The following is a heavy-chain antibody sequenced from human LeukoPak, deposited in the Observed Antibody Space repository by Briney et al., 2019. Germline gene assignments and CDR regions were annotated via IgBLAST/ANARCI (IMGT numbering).Heavy chain of an antibody. CDR2: IYYSGST. V-gene: IGHV4-59*01. CDR3: ARAYCSSGVCYTLPSD. CDR1: GGSISNYY. J-gene: IGHJ4*02. Sequence: SETLSFTCTVSGGSISNYYWNWIRQPPGKGLEWIGYIYYSGSTNYNHSLKSRVSILVDMPKNQFSLKLNSVTAADTAVYYCARAYCSSGVCYTLPSDWGQGTLVTVSS. D-gene: IGHD2-8*01.